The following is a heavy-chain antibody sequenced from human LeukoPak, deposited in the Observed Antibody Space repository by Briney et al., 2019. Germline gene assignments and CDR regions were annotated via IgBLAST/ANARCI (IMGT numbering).Heavy chain of an antibody. CDR3: TTLRAGSRYYYGMDV. Sequence: GGSLRLSCAASGFTFSNAWMSWVRQAPGKGLEWVGRIESKTDGGTTDYAAPVKGRFTISRDDSKNTLYLQMNSLKTEDTAVYYCTTLRAGSRYYYGMDVWGQGTTVTVSS. V-gene: IGHV3-15*04. CDR1: GFTFSNAW. J-gene: IGHJ6*02. D-gene: IGHD1-1*01. CDR2: IESKTDGGTT.